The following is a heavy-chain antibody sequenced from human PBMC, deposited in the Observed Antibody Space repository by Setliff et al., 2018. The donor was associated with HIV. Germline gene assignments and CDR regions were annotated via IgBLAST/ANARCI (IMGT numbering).Heavy chain of an antibody. CDR2: IYASGKT. V-gene: IGHV4-4*07. Sequence: SETLSLTCNVSGDSLNTYYWSWIRQSGGKGLEWIGRIYASGKTTFNPSLKSRVSISVDTSKNQFSLNVNSVTAPDTAVYYCVRHTRDTSLAHYYYYIDVWGKGTTVTVSS. D-gene: IGHD5-18*01. J-gene: IGHJ6*03. CDR3: VRHTRDTSLAHYYYYIDV. CDR1: GDSLNTYY.